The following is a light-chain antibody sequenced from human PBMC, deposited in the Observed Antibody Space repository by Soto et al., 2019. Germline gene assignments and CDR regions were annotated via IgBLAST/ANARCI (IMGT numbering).Light chain of an antibody. Sequence: QSVLTQPASVSGSPGQSITISCTGTSSDVGGYNYVSWYQQHPGKAPKLMIYDVSNRPSGVSNRFSGSKSGNTASLTISGLQAEDEADYYCSSYTSSSTLRVSGTGTKVT. CDR3: SSYTSSSTLRV. J-gene: IGLJ1*01. CDR2: DVS. V-gene: IGLV2-14*01. CDR1: SSDVGGYNY.